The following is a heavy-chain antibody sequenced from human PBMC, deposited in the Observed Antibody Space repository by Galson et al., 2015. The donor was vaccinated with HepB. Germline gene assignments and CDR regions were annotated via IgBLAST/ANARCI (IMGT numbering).Heavy chain of an antibody. D-gene: IGHD5-18*01. CDR3: ARDRRGYSYGYISSSNHYGMDV. V-gene: IGHV1-46*03. CDR2: INPSGGST. CDR1: GYTFTSYY. Sequence: SVKVSCKASGYTFTSYYMHWVRQAPGQGLEWMGIINPSGGSTSYAQKFQGRVTMTRDTSTSTVYMELSSLRSEDTAVYYCARDRRGYSYGYISSSNHYGMDVWGQGTTVTVSS. J-gene: IGHJ6*02.